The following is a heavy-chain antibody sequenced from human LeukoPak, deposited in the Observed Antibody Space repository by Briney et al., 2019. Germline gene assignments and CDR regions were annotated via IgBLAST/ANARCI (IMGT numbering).Heavy chain of an antibody. D-gene: IGHD5-18*01. J-gene: IGHJ4*02. CDR3: ARAYTAMAPLDY. V-gene: IGHV3-21*01. CDR1: GFTFSSYS. Sequence: GGSLRLSCAASGFTFSSYSMNWVRQAPGKGLEWVSSISSSSSYIYYADSVKGRFTISRDNAKNSLYLQMNSLRAEDTAVYYCARAYTAMAPLDYWGQRTLVTVSS. CDR2: ISSSSSYI.